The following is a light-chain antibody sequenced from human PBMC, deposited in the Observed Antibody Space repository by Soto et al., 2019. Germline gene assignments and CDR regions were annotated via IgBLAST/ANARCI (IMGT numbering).Light chain of an antibody. CDR1: QGISTY. CDR2: AAS. V-gene: IGKV1-39*01. Sequence: DIQMTQSPPSLSASLGDRLTITCRASQGISTYLNWYQQKPGKAPKLLIYAASSLQSGVPSRFSGSGSGTDFTLTISSLQPEDFATYYCQQSYSTPWTFGQGTKVDIK. J-gene: IGKJ1*01. CDR3: QQSYSTPWT.